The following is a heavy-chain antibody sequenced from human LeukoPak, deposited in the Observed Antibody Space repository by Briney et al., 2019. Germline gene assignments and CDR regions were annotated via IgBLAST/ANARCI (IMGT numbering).Heavy chain of an antibody. CDR2: INGDGSST. Sequence: AVGSLRLSCAASGFSFSSYWMHWVRQAPGKGLVWVSRINGDGSSTRYADSVKGRFTISRDNAKNTLYLQMNSLRAEDTAVYYCARGGLNALEAFDIWGQGTLVTVCS. V-gene: IGHV3-74*01. J-gene: IGHJ3*02. CDR3: ARGGLNALEAFDI. CDR1: GFSFSSYW. D-gene: IGHD1-1*01.